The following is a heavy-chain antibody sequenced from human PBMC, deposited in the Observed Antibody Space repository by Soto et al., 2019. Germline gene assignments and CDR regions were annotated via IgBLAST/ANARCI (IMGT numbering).Heavy chain of an antibody. D-gene: IGHD3-9*01. V-gene: IGHV1-24*01. CDR3: ANFWLSEWNIITGHFDY. CDR2: FDPEDGET. Sequence: ASVKVSCKVSGYTLTELSMHWVRQAPGKGLEWMGGFDPEDGETVYAQKFQGRVTMTEDTSTDTAYMELSSLRSEDTAVYYCANFWLSEWNIITGHFDYWGQGTLVTVSS. J-gene: IGHJ4*02. CDR1: GYTLTELS.